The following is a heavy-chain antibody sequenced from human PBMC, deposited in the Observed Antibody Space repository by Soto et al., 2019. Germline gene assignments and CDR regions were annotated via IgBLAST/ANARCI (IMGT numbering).Heavy chain of an antibody. CDR3: ATDYGDRTEYFKH. CDR1: GYTFTSYG. CDR2: ISPLKGRT. D-gene: IGHD4-17*01. V-gene: IGHV1-18*04. J-gene: IGHJ1*01. Sequence: QVQLVQSGPDLKRPGASMKVSCKASGYTFTSYGISWVRQAPGQGLEWMAWISPLKGRTQYSQKAQGRVTLSTDTSSNTGYKEMTTLRVDDTPVYYSATDYGDRTEYFKHWGQGTLFTVS.